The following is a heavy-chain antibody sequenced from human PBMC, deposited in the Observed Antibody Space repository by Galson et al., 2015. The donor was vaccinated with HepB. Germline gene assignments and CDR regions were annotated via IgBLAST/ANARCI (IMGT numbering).Heavy chain of an antibody. J-gene: IGHJ4*02. CDR3: AKDGIMVSKNPYQPHF. V-gene: IGHV3-23*01. D-gene: IGHD2-8*01. CDR2: ITSNGGRT. Sequence: SLRLSCAASGFTFSRYAMTWVRQAPGKGLEWISSITSNGGRTFYTNSVKGRFTISRDNSRNTVVLQLSSLRPEDTAVYYCAKDGIMVSKNPYQPHFWGQGTPVSLPS. CDR1: GFTFSRYA.